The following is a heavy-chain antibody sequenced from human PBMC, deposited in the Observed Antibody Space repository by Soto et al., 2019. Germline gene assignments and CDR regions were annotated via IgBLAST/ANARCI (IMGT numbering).Heavy chain of an antibody. Sequence: QVQLVQSGAEVKKPGSSVKVSCKASGGTFSSYAISWVRQAPGQGLEWMGGIIPIFGTANYAQKFQGRVTITADESTSQGYMELSSRRYEGTAVYYCARPVDTAMVIMENWGQGTLVTVSS. J-gene: IGHJ4*02. V-gene: IGHV1-69*01. CDR1: GGTFSSYA. CDR2: IIPIFGTA. D-gene: IGHD5-18*01. CDR3: ARPVDTAMVIMEN.